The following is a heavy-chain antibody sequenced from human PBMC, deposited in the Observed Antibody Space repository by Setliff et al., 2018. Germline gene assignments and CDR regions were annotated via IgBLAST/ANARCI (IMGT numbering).Heavy chain of an antibody. D-gene: IGHD4-17*01. CDR1: GGSISSHY. Sequence: SETLSLTCTVSGGSISSHYWSWIRQPPGKGLEWIGGIYYSGSINYNPSLKSRVTISVDTSKNQFSLKLSSVTAADTAVYYCAGRRLDYGGNLGAFDIWGQGTMVTVSS. V-gene: IGHV4-59*11. CDR3: AGRRLDYGGNLGAFDI. J-gene: IGHJ3*02. CDR2: IYYSGSI.